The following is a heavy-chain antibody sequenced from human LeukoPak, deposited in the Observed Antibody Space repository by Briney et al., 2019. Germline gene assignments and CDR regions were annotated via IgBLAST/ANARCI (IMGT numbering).Heavy chain of an antibody. Sequence: GESLRISCKGSGYSFNTFWIGWVRQTPETGLEWMGNIYPSDSETKYKPSFQGQVTISVDKSISTAYLRLSSLKASDTAIYYCARLIYYGSGKTYFFDSWGQGTLVTVSS. V-gene: IGHV5-51*01. D-gene: IGHD3-10*01. CDR3: ARLIYYGSGKTYFFDS. J-gene: IGHJ4*02. CDR2: IYPSDSET. CDR1: GYSFNTFW.